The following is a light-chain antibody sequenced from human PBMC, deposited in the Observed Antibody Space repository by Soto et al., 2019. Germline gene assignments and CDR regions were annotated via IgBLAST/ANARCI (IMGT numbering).Light chain of an antibody. CDR3: QQYGSSLLT. CDR2: GAS. J-gene: IGKJ4*01. Sequence: EIVLTRSPGTLSLSPGERATLSCRASQSVTSSYLAWYQQKPGQAPRLLIFGASVRATGIPVRFSGSGSGTDFTLTISRLEPEDFAVYYCQQYGSSLLTFGGGTKVEIK. V-gene: IGKV3-20*01. CDR1: QSVTSSY.